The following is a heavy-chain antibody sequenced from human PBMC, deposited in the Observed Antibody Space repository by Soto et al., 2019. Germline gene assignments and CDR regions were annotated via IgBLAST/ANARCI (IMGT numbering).Heavy chain of an antibody. CDR1: GYIFINYA. CDR2: INAGKGDT. J-gene: IGHJ5*02. V-gene: IGHV1-3*01. D-gene: IGHD3-10*01. Sequence: GASVKVSCKASGYIFINYAIHWVRQAPGQRLEWMGWINAGKGDTIYSQKFQDRITINRDTSASTAYMELGRLRPEDMAVYYCARSPMNRGVIGAFDPWSQGTLVTVSS. CDR3: ARSPMNRGVIGAFDP.